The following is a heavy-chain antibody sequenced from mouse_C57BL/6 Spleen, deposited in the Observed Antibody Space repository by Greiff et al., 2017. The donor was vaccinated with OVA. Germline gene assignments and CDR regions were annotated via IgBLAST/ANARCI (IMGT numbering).Heavy chain of an antibody. CDR2: ISYDGSN. J-gene: IGHJ1*03. Sequence: EVKLVESGPGLVKPSQSLSLTCSVTGYSITSGYYWNWIRQFPGNKLEWMGYISYDGSNNYNPSLKNRISITRDTSKNQVFLKLNSVTTEDTATYDCARDLDDGYWYFDVWGTGTTVTVSS. CDR3: ARDLDDGYWYFDV. V-gene: IGHV3-6*01. CDR1: GYSITSGYY. D-gene: IGHD2-3*01.